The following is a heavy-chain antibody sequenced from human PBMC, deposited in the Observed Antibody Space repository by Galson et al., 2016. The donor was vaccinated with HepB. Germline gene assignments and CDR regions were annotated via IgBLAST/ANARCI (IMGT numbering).Heavy chain of an antibody. Sequence: PALVKPTQTLTLTCTVSGFSLHSYGVGVAWIRQPPGEAPEWLGAVYWDDDYRYSPALKSRITITRDPSRDQVILTLTNMDPVDSATYYCAYTSARYTTNWYPNWLDPWGQGTLVTVSS. J-gene: IGHJ5*02. D-gene: IGHD7-27*01. CDR3: AYTSARYTTNWYPNWLDP. CDR1: GFSLHSYGVG. CDR2: VYWDDDY. V-gene: IGHV2-5*02.